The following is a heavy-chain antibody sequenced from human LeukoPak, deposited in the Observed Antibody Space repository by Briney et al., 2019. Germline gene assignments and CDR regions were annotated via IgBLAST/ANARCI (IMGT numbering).Heavy chain of an antibody. Sequence: GGSLRLSCAASGFTFRSYWMHWVRQAPGKGLVWVSRINFDGSSTSYADSVKGRFTISRDNAKNTLFLQMNSLRAEDTAVYYCARDPENKDASDIWGQGTMVTVSS. CDR3: ARDPENKDASDI. CDR1: GFTFRSYW. J-gene: IGHJ3*02. V-gene: IGHV3-74*01. CDR2: INFDGSST. D-gene: IGHD1-14*01.